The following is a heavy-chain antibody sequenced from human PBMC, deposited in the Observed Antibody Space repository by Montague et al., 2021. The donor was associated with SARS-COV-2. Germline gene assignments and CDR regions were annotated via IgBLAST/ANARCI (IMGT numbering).Heavy chain of an antibody. CDR2: TYYRSKWYN. D-gene: IGHD1-1*01. J-gene: IGHJ6*02. CDR1: GDSVSGNSAT. Sequence: CAISGDSVSGNSATWNWVRQSPSRGLEWLGRTYYRSKWYNDYAVSVRGRVTINPDTSKNQFSLQLNSVTPEDTAIYHCTSGREGNYNVMDVWGQGTTVTVSS. V-gene: IGHV6-1*01. CDR3: TSGREGNYNVMDV.